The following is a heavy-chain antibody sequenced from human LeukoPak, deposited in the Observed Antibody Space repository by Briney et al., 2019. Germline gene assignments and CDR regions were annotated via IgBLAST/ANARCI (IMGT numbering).Heavy chain of an antibody. V-gene: IGHV4-59*01. D-gene: IGHD3-16*01. CDR3: ARVTPGGGALGY. J-gene: IGHJ4*02. CDR2: IYYSGST. Sequence: SETLSLTCTVSGGSITSYYWSWIRQPPGKGLEWIGYIYYSGSTNYNPSLKSRVTISVDTSKNQFSLKLSSVTAADTAVHYCARVTPGGGALGYWGQGTLVTVSS. CDR1: GGSITSYY.